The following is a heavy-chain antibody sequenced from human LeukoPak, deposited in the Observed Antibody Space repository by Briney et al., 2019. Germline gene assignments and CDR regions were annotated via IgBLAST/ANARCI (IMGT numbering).Heavy chain of an antibody. CDR2: IIPIFGTA. V-gene: IGHV1-69*05. CDR3: ARGDTSTADFGWFDP. J-gene: IGHJ5*02. Sequence: ASVTVSCKASGGTFSSYAISWVRQAPGQGLEWMGGIIPIFGTANYAQKFQGRVTITTDESTSTAYMELSSLRSEDTAVYYCARGDTSTADFGWFDPWGQGTLVTVSS. CDR1: GGTFSSYA. D-gene: IGHD5/OR15-5a*01.